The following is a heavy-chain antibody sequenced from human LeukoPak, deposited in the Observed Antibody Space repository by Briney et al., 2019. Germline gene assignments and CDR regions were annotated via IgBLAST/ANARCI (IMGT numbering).Heavy chain of an antibody. CDR2: IYYSGST. CDR3: ARGFLGYCSGGSCYGMDV. V-gene: IGHV4-39*01. D-gene: IGHD2-15*01. CDR1: GGSISSSSYY. Sequence: SETLSLTCTVSGGSISSSSYYWGWIRQPPGKGLEWIGSIYYSGSTYYNPSLKSRVNISVDTSKNQFSLKLSSVTAADTAVYYCARGFLGYCSGGSCYGMDVWGQGTTVTVSS. J-gene: IGHJ6*02.